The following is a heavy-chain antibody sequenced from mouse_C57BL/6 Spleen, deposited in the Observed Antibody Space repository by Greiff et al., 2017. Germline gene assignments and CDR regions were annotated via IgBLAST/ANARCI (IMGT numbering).Heavy chain of an antibody. Sequence: DVQLVESGGGLVKPGGSLKLSCAASGFTFSDYGMHWVRQAPEKGLEWVAYISSGSSTIYYADTVKGRFTISRDNAKNTLFLQMTSLRSEDTAMYYCARQVGLYWYFDVWGTGTTVTVSS. CDR2: ISSGSSTI. V-gene: IGHV5-17*01. D-gene: IGHD4-1*01. CDR1: GFTFSDYG. J-gene: IGHJ1*03. CDR3: ARQVGLYWYFDV.